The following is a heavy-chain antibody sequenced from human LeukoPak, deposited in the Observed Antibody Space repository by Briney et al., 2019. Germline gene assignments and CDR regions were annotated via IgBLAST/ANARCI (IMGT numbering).Heavy chain of an antibody. D-gene: IGHD6-19*01. CDR2: VASSGTTK. J-gene: IGHJ4*02. CDR1: GFSFNTYE. V-gene: IGHV3-48*03. Sequence: GGSLRLSCAASGFSFNTYEMNWVRQAPGKGLEWISYVASSGTTKYYADSVQGRFTISRDNAKNALYLQMNSLRVEDTAVYYCARGGWHYVFNYWGQGTLVTVSS. CDR3: ARGGWHYVFNY.